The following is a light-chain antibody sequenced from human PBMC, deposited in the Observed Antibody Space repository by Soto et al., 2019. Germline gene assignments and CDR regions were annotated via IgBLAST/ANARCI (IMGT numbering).Light chain of an antibody. Sequence: ETVMTQSPATLSVSPGERATLSCRASQSISSNLAWFQQKPGQAPRLLIYDASTMATGFPARFSGSGSGTDFTLTISSLQAEDFSGYYCQQYNKGPVTFGQGTKVDIK. V-gene: IGKV3-15*01. CDR1: QSISSN. J-gene: IGKJ1*01. CDR2: DAS. CDR3: QQYNKGPVT.